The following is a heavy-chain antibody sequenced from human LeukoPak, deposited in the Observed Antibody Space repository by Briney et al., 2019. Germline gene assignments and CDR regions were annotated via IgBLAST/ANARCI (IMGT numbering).Heavy chain of an antibody. D-gene: IGHD5-18*01. J-gene: IGHJ3*02. CDR2: IYHSGST. CDR1: GYSISSGYY. V-gene: IGHV4-38-2*02. CDR3: ARDRDTAMVRGYAFDI. Sequence: PSETLSLTCTVSGYSISSGYYWGWIRQPPGKGLEWIGSIYHSGSTYYNPSLKSRVTISVDTSKNQFSLKLSSVTAADTAVYYCARDRDTAMVRGYAFDIWGQGTMVTVSS.